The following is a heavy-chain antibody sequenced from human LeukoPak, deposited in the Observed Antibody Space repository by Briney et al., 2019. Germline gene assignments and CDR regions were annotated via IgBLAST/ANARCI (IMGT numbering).Heavy chain of an antibody. CDR1: GHTFTSYY. CDR2: INPSGGST. CDR3: AREAGYYDSSGYLDY. D-gene: IGHD3-22*01. J-gene: IGHJ4*02. Sequence: ASVKVSCKASGHTFTSYYMHWVRQAPGQGLEWMGIINPSGGSTSYAQKFQGRVTMTRDMSTSTVYMELSSLRSEDTAVYYCAREAGYYDSSGYLDYWGQGTLVTVSS. V-gene: IGHV1-46*01.